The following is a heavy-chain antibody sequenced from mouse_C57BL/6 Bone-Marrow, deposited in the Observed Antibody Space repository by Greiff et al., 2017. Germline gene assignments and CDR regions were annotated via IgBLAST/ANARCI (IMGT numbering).Heavy chain of an antibody. D-gene: IGHD1-1*01. CDR1: GYSITSGYD. J-gene: IGHJ1*03. V-gene: IGHV3-1*01. CDR2: ISYSGST. Sequence: EVQLQQSGPGMVKPSQSLSLTCTVTGYSITSGYDWHWIRHFPGNKLEWMGYISYSGSTNYNPSLKSRIPITHDTSKNHFFLKLNSVTTEDTATYYCARDIPYYYGSSYGYFDVWGTGTTVTVSS. CDR3: ARDIPYYYGSSYGYFDV.